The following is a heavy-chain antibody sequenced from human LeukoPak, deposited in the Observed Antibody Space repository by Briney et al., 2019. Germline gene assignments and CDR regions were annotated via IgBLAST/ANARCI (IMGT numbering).Heavy chain of an antibody. D-gene: IGHD2-2*01. Sequence: PSETLSLTCTVSGGSISSSSYYWRWIRQPPGKGLEWIGSIYYGGSTYYNSSLKSRVTISVDISKNQFSLKVSPVTAADTAVYYCARDAGHQLSRRNYYAMDVWGQGTTVTVSS. CDR2: IYYGGST. J-gene: IGHJ6*02. CDR3: ARDAGHQLSRRNYYAMDV. CDR1: GGSISSSSYY. V-gene: IGHV4-39*07.